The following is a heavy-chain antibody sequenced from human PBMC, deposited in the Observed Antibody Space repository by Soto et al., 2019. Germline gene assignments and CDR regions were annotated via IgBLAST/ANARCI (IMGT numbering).Heavy chain of an antibody. D-gene: IGHD6-19*01. CDR2: IYPGDSDT. CDR3: AAARAGEQWLVRVLDY. CDR1: GYSFTSYW. Sequence: GESLKISCKGSGYSFTSYWIGWVRQMPGKGLEWMGIIYPGDSDTRYSPSFKGQVTISADKSISTAYLQWSSLKASETAMYYCAAARAGEQWLVRVLDYWGQGTLVTVSS. J-gene: IGHJ4*02. V-gene: IGHV5-51*01.